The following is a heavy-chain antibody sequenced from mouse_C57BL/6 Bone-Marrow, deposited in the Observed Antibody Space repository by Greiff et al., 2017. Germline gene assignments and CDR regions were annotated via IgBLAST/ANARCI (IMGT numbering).Heavy chain of an antibody. CDR2: IHPSDSDT. CDR3: AISVCSWFAY. V-gene: IGHV1-74*01. J-gene: IGHJ3*01. CDR1: GYTFTSYW. Sequence: QVQLQQPGAELVKPGASVKVSCKASGYTFTSYWMHWVKQRPGQGLEWIGRIHPSDSDTNYSHKFKGKATLPVDNSSSTAYMQLSSLTSEDSAVYYCAISVCSWFAYWGQGTLVTVSA.